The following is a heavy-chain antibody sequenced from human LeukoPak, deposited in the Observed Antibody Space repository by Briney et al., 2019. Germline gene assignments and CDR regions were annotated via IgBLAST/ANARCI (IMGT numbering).Heavy chain of an antibody. CDR2: IIPIFGTA. CDR3: ARSTRGYSGYDFDY. CDR1: GGTFSSYA. J-gene: IGHJ4*02. Sequence: WASVKVSCKASGGTFSSYAISWVRQAPGQGLEWMGGIIPIFGTANYAQKFQGRVTITADESTSTAYMELSSLRSEDTAVYYCARSTRGYSGYDFDYWGQGTLVTVSS. D-gene: IGHD5-12*01. V-gene: IGHV1-69*13.